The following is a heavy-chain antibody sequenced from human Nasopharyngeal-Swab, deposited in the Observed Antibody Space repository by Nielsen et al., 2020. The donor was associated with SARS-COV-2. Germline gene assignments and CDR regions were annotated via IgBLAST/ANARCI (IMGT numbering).Heavy chain of an antibody. J-gene: IGHJ4*02. CDR1: GFTFSDYY. CDR3: AREIWSGSFLDY. V-gene: IGHV3-11*01. Sequence: GESLKISCAASGFTFSDYYMSWIRQAPGKGLEWVSYISSSGSTIYYADSLKGRFTISRDNAKNSLYLQMNSLIAEDTAVYYCAREIWSGSFLDYWGQGTLVTVSS. D-gene: IGHD1-26*01. CDR2: ISSSGSTI.